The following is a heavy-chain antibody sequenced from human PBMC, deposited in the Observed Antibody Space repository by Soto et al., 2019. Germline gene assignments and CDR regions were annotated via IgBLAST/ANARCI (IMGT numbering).Heavy chain of an antibody. D-gene: IGHD4-17*01. V-gene: IGHV4-59*01. CDR2: IYYGGYT. CDR1: GGSISGNY. J-gene: IGHJ4*02. Sequence: QVQLQEPGPGLVKPSETLSLTCTVSGGSISGNYWSWIRQPQGKELEWIGYIYYGGYTDYNPSPDSRVTISVDTSKHQLSLKLSSVTAADPAVDYCASQRTSVTTNFDYWGQGSVFTVSS. CDR3: ASQRTSVTTNFDY.